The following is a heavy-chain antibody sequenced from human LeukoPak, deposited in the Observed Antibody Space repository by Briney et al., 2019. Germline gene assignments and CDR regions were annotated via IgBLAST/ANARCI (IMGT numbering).Heavy chain of an antibody. J-gene: IGHJ4*02. CDR1: GYTFTSYY. V-gene: IGHV1-46*01. D-gene: IGHD3-16*02. Sequence: WASVTVSCKASGYTFTSYYMHWVRQAPGQGLEWMGIINPSGGSTSYAQKFQGRVTMTRDTSTSTVYMELSSLRSEDTAVYYCARGAIGYDYVWGSYRIDYWGQGTLVTVSS. CDR2: INPSGGST. CDR3: ARGAIGYDYVWGSYRIDY.